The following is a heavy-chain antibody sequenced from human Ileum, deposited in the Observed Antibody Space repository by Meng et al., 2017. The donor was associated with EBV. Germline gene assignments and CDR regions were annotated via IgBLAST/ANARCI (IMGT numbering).Heavy chain of an antibody. Sequence: SGRGLVEPLATVRLSCAVSSGARDSRYWWTWFRQPPEKGLEWIGEIYHSGSTNYNPSLKSRLTLSVDKSKSQFSLELISVTAADTAVYYCARGRRFGSGRYALDYWGQGTLVTVSS. D-gene: IGHD3-10*01. CDR3: ARGRRFGSGRYALDY. CDR1: SGARDSRYW. V-gene: IGHV4-4*02. CDR2: IYHSGST. J-gene: IGHJ4*02.